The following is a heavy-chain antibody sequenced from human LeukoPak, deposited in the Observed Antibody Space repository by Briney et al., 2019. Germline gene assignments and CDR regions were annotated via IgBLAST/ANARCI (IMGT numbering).Heavy chain of an antibody. V-gene: IGHV4-39*01. CDR3: AREVSSADYYHYYGMDV. J-gene: IGHJ6*02. CDR1: GGSIIRSDYY. D-gene: IGHD2-2*01. CDR2: IYYSGST. Sequence: SETLSLICSVSGGSIIRSDYYWGWIRQPPGKGLEWIGSIYYSGSTCYNPSLKSRVTISVDTSNSQFSLQLNSVTAADTAIYYCAREVSSADYYHYYGMDVWGQGTSVTVSS.